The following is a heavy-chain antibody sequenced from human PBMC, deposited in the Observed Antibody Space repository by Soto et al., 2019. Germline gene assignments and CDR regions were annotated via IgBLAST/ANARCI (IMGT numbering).Heavy chain of an antibody. CDR1: GYSFTSYW. D-gene: IGHD6-13*01. CDR3: ARLGLEQQLMQYYFDY. CDR2: IYPGDSDT. J-gene: IGHJ4*02. V-gene: IGHV5-51*01. Sequence: LKISCKGSGYSFTSYWIGWVRQMPGKGLEWMGIIYPGDSDTRYSPSFQGQVTISADKSISTAYLQWSSLKASDTAMYYCARLGLEQQLMQYYFDYWGQGTLVTVSS.